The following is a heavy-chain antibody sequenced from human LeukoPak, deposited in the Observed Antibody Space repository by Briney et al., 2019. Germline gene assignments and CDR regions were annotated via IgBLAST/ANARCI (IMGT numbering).Heavy chain of an antibody. J-gene: IGHJ3*02. Sequence: SETLSLTCTVSGGSISSYYMSWIRQPPGKGLEWIGYISYSGITNYNPSLKSRVTISVDTSKNQFSLNLSSVTAADTAVYYCARNRDSFDIWGQGTMVTVSS. V-gene: IGHV4-59*01. CDR2: ISYSGIT. D-gene: IGHD2/OR15-2a*01. CDR1: GGSISSYY. CDR3: ARNRDSFDI.